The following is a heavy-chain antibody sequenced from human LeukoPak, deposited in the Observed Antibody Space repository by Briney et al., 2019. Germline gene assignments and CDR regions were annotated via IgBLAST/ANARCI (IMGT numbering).Heavy chain of an antibody. CDR1: GFTFSSYG. Sequence: GRSLRLSCAASGFTFSSYGMHWVRQAPGKGLEWVAVISYDGSNKYYADSVKGRFTISRDNSKNTLYLQMNSLRAEDTAVYYCELWTDTASPRLDYWGQGTLVTVSS. D-gene: IGHD5-18*01. J-gene: IGHJ4*02. CDR3: ELWTDTASPRLDY. CDR2: ISYDGSNK. V-gene: IGHV3-30*03.